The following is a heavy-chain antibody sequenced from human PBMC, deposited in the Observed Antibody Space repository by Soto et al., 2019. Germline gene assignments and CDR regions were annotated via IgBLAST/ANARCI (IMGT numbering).Heavy chain of an antibody. CDR2: IYYSGST. D-gene: IGHD2-15*01. V-gene: IGHV4-39*01. CDR3: AGFVVPASRNSDFDY. CDR1: GSCVCTSDYY. J-gene: IGHJ4*02. Sequence: SETLSRTCTVSGSCVCTSDYYWGWVRQPPEKGLDWIGNIYYSGSTFYNPSLRSRVTLSVDTSKNQFSLRLNSVTAADTAVYFCAGFVVPASRNSDFDYWGQGTLLTVSS.